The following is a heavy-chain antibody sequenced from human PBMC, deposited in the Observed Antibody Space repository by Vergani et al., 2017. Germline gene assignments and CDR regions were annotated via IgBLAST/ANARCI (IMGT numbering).Heavy chain of an antibody. Sequence: QVQLVESGGGVVQPGRSLRLSCAASGFTFSSYAMHWVRQAPGKGLEWVAVISYDGSNKYYADSVKGRFTISRANSKNTLYLQMNSLRAEDTAVYYCARGSVVRFLEWLLTDAFDIWGQGTMVTVSS. CDR2: ISYDGSNK. V-gene: IGHV3-30-3*01. CDR3: ARGSVVRFLEWLLTDAFDI. D-gene: IGHD3-3*01. J-gene: IGHJ3*02. CDR1: GFTFSSYA.